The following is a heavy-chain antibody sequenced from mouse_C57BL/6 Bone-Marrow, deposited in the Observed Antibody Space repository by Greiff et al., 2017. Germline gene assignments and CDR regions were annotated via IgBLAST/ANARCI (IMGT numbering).Heavy chain of an antibody. V-gene: IGHV1-52*01. Sequence: QVQLQQSGAELVRPGSSVKLSCKASGYTFTSYWMHWVKQRPIQGLEWIGNIDPSDSETHYNQKFKDKATLTVDKSSSTAYMQLSSLTSEDSAVYYCARWKLRRADYWGQGTTLTVSS. CDR2: IDPSDSET. J-gene: IGHJ2*01. CDR3: ARWKLRRADY. CDR1: GYTFTSYW. D-gene: IGHD2-4*01.